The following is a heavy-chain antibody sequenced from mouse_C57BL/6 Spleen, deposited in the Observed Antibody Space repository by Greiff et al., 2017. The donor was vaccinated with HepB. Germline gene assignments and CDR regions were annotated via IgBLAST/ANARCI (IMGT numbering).Heavy chain of an antibody. CDR3: AKRRGVVPYEAMDY. CDR2: IWRGGST. D-gene: IGHD1-1*01. V-gene: IGHV2-5*01. CDR1: GFSLTSYG. J-gene: IGHJ4*01. Sequence: QVQLQQSGPGLVQPSQSLSITCTVSGFSLTSYGVHWVRQSPGKGLEWLGVIWRGGSTDYNAAFMSRLSITKDNSKSQVFFKMNSLQADDTAIYYCAKRRGVVPYEAMDYWGQGNSVTVSS.